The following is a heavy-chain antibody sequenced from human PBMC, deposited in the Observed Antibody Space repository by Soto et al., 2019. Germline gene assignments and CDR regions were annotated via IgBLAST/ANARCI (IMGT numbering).Heavy chain of an antibody. V-gene: IGHV3-23*01. D-gene: IGHD3-16*02. CDR1: GFTFSSYA. Sequence: VQLLESGGGLVQPGGSLRLSCAASGFTFSSYAMSWVRQAPGKGLEWVSAISGSGGSTYYADSVKGRFIISRDNSKNTLYLQMNSLRAEDTAVYYCAKDSVITFGGVIVSPNWFDPWGQGTLVTVSS. CDR2: ISGSGGST. J-gene: IGHJ5*02. CDR3: AKDSVITFGGVIVSPNWFDP.